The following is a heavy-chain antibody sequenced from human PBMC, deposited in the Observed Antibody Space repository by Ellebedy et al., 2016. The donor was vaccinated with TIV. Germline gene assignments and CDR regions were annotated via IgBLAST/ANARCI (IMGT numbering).Heavy chain of an antibody. J-gene: IGHJ6*02. Sequence: GESLKISCAASGFTFSSYAMHWVRQAPGKGLERVAVISYDGSNKYYADSVKGRFTISRDNSKNTLYLQMNSLRAEDTAVYYCARVSSGWYALDVWGQGTTVTVSS. D-gene: IGHD6-19*01. V-gene: IGHV3-30-3*01. CDR3: ARVSSGWYALDV. CDR1: GFTFSSYA. CDR2: ISYDGSNK.